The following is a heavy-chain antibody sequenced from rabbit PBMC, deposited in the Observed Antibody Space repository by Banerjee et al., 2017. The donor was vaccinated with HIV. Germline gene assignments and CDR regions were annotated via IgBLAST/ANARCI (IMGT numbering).Heavy chain of an antibody. CDR1: GFDLSSSYW. CDR2: IYTGSSGTT. CDR3: ARHITWSGSL. J-gene: IGHJ4*01. D-gene: IGHD4-2*01. V-gene: IGHV1S45*01. Sequence: QEQLVESGGGLVQPEGSLTLTCTASGFDLSSSYWMCWVRQAPGKGLEWIGCIYTGSSGTTYYATWAKGRFIISKTSSTTVTLQMTTLTAADTATYFCARHITWSGSLWGQGTLVTVS.